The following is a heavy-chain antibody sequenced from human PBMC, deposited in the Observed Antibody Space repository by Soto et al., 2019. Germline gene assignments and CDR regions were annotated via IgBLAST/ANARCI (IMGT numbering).Heavy chain of an antibody. V-gene: IGHV1-3*01. CDR1: GYTFTSYA. J-gene: IGHJ4*02. D-gene: IGHD5-18*01. Sequence: ASVKVSCKASGYTFTSYAMHWVRQAPGQRLEWMGWVNAGNGNTKYSQKFQGRVTITRDTSASTAYMELSSLRSEDTAVYYCARGLNGYLSYFDYWGQGTLVPVSS. CDR3: ARGLNGYLSYFDY. CDR2: VNAGNGNT.